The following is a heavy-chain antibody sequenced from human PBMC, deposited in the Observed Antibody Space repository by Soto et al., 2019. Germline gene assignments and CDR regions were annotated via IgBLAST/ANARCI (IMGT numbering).Heavy chain of an antibody. J-gene: IGHJ6*02. CDR3: ARGSSIAGLYYGMDV. CDR2: NYYSGIT. CDR1: GGSISSGGYY. Sequence: QVQLQESGPGLVKPSQTLSLTCTVSGGSISSGGYYWTWIRQHPGKGLEWIGYNYYSGITYYNPSLKSRATISLDTSKNQSSLKLSSVTAADTAVYYCARGSSIAGLYYGMDVWGQGTTVTVSS. V-gene: IGHV4-31*03. D-gene: IGHD6-6*01.